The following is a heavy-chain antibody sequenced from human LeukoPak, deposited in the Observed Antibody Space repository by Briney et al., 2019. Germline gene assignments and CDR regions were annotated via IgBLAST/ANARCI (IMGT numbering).Heavy chain of an antibody. Sequence: KPSETLSLTCTVSGGSISSYYWSWIRQPPGKGLEWIGYIYYSGSTNYNPSLKSRVTISVDTSKNQFSLKLSSVTAADTAVYYCAAAGYGDYGHWGQGTLVTVSS. CDR2: IYYSGST. V-gene: IGHV4-59*01. CDR1: GGSISSYY. CDR3: AAAGYGDYGH. D-gene: IGHD4-17*01. J-gene: IGHJ4*02.